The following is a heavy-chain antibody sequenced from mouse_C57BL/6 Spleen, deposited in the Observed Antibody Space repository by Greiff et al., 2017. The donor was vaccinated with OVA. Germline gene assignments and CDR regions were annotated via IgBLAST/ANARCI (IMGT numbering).Heavy chain of an antibody. CDR1: GFNIKDDY. D-gene: IGHD1-1*01. Sequence: VQLQQSGAELVRPGASVKLSCTASGFNIKDDYMHWVKQRPEQGLEWIGWIDPENGDTEYASKFQGKATITADTSSNTAYLQLSSLTSEDTAVYYCTTGGVVASDYWGQGTTLTVSS. CDR2: IDPENGDT. J-gene: IGHJ2*01. V-gene: IGHV14-4*01. CDR3: TTGGVVASDY.